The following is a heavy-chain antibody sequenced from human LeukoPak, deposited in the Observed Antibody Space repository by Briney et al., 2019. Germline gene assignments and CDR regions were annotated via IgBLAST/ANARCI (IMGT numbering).Heavy chain of an antibody. J-gene: IGHJ4*02. V-gene: IGHV3-21*01. D-gene: IGHD4-17*01. CDR1: GFTFSSYS. Sequence: SPGGSLRLSCAASGFTFSSYSMNWVRQAPGKGLEWVSSISSSSSYIYYADSVKGRFTISRDNAKNSLYLQMNSLRAEDTAVYYCARAVGPYGDYFDYWGQGTLVTVSS. CDR2: ISSSSSYI. CDR3: ARAVGPYGDYFDY.